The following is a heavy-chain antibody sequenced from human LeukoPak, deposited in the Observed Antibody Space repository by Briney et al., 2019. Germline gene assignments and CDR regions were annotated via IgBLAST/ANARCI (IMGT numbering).Heavy chain of an antibody. V-gene: IGHV1-8*01. J-gene: IGHJ4*02. CDR3: ARGRGPSMVRGVISAY. Sequence: ASVKVSCKASGYTFTSYDINWVRQATGQGLEWMGWMNPNSGNTGNAQKFQGRVTMTRNTSISTAYMELSSLRSEDTAVYYCARGRGPSMVRGVISAYWGQGTLVTVSS. CDR2: MNPNSGNT. CDR1: GYTFTSYD. D-gene: IGHD3-10*01.